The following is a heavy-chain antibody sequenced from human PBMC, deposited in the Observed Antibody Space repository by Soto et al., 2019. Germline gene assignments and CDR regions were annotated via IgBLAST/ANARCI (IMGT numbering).Heavy chain of an antibody. CDR2: IYYSGST. Sequence: QLQLQESGPGLVKPSETLSLTCTVSGDSISSRNYYWGWIRQPPGKGLEWIASIYYSGSTYYNPSLKSRVTISVDTSNNHFSLNLRSVTAADTAVYYCARIEGPSGAGWFDPWGQGTLVTVSS. CDR1: GDSISSRNYY. V-gene: IGHV4-39*02. CDR3: ARIEGPSGAGWFDP. J-gene: IGHJ5*02. D-gene: IGHD7-27*01.